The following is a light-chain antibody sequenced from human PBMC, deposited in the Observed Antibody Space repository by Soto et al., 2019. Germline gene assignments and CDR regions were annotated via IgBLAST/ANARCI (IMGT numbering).Light chain of an antibody. Sequence: QSVLTQPPSASGSPGQSLTISCAGTSSDVGGYDYVSWYQQHPGKAPKLMIYEVSKRPSGVPDRFSGSKSGNTASLTVSGLQAEEEADYYCSSYAGSNNFVFGSGTKVTVL. V-gene: IGLV2-8*01. CDR2: EVS. CDR3: SSYAGSNNFV. J-gene: IGLJ1*01. CDR1: SSDVGGYDY.